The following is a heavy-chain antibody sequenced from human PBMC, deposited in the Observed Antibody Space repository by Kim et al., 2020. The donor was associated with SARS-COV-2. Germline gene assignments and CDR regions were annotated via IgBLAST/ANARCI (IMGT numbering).Heavy chain of an antibody. V-gene: IGHV1-3*01. D-gene: IGHD6-19*01. Sequence: ASVKVSCKASGYTFTSYAMHWVRQAPGQRLEWMGWINAGNGNTKYSQKFQGRVTITRDTSASTAYMELSSLRSEDTAVYYCARDGGVAVAGSGWFDPWGQGTLVTVSS. CDR3: ARDGGVAVAGSGWFDP. CDR1: GYTFTSYA. J-gene: IGHJ5*02. CDR2: INAGNGNT.